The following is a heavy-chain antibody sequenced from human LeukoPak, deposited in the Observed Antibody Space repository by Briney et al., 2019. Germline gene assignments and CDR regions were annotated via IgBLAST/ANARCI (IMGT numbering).Heavy chain of an antibody. D-gene: IGHD2-2*01. CDR1: GGSFSGYY. CDR3: AGSLGIVVVPAAHYYYYMDV. CDR2: INHSGST. V-gene: IGHV4-34*01. Sequence: SETLSLTCAVYGGSFSGYYWSWIRQPPGKGLEWIGEINHSGSTNYNPSLKSRVTISVDTSKNQFSLQLSSVTAADTAVYYCAGSLGIVVVPAAHYYYYMDVWGKGTTVTVSS. J-gene: IGHJ6*03.